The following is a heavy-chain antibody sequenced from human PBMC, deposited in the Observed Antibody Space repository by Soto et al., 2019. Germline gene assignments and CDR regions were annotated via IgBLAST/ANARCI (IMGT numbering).Heavy chain of an antibody. CDR2: INHSGST. J-gene: IGHJ6*02. CDR3: ARALITMVRGVIITKYYYYYYGMDV. CDR1: GGSFSGYY. Sequence: PSETLSLTCAVYGGSFSGYYWSWIRQPPGKGLEWIGEINHSGSTNYNPSLKSRVTISVDTPKNQFSLKLSSVTAADTAVYYCARALITMVRGVIITKYYYYYYGMDVWGQGTTVTVSS. D-gene: IGHD3-10*01. V-gene: IGHV4-34*01.